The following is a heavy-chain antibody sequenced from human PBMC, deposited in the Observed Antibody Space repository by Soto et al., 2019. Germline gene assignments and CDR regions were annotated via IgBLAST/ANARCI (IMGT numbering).Heavy chain of an antibody. CDR2: IGTAGDT. V-gene: IGHV3-13*01. CDR3: ARDQRGSIAARLDWYFDL. D-gene: IGHD6-6*01. J-gene: IGHJ2*01. CDR1: GFTFSSYD. Sequence: EVQLVESGGGLVQPGGSLRLSCAASGFTFSSYDMHWVRQAAGKGLEWVSVIGTAGDTFYPGSVKGRFTISRDNAKNSLYLQMNSRRAGDTAVYYCARDQRGSIAARLDWYFDLRGHGTLVTVSS.